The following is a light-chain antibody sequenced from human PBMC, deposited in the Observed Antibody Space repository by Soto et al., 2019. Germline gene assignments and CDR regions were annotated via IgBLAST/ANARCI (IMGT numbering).Light chain of an antibody. CDR3: GADHGSGSNFVRV. J-gene: IGLJ3*02. CDR2: GGTGGIVG. V-gene: IGLV9-49*03. CDR1: SGYSNYK. Sequence: QTVVTQPPSASASLGASVTLTCTLSSGYSNYKVDWYQQRPGKGPRFVMRGGTGGIVGSKGDGIPDRFSVSGSGLNRYLTIKNIQEEDESDYHCGADHGSGSNFVRVFGGGTKVTVL.